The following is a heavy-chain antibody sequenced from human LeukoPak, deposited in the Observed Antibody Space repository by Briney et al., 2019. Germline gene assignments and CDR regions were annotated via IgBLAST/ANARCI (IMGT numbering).Heavy chain of an antibody. CDR3: ARVVVRGQYYFDY. Sequence: GGSLRLSCAASGFTFSSYSMNWVRQAPGKGLEWVSSISSSSYIYYADSVKGRFTISRDNAKNSLYLQMNSLRAEDTAVYYCARVVVRGQYYFDYWGQGTLVTVSS. CDR2: ISSSSYI. D-gene: IGHD3-16*02. J-gene: IGHJ4*02. V-gene: IGHV3-21*01. CDR1: GFTFSSYS.